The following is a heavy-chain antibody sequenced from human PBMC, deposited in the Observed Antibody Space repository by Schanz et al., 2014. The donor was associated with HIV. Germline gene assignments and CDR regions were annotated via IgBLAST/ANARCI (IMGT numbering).Heavy chain of an antibody. D-gene: IGHD3-10*01. CDR3: ARDQNVISMVRGVMGGVDY. J-gene: IGHJ4*02. V-gene: IGHV1-2*02. CDR1: GYSLTGSL. CDR2: INPSSGGT. Sequence: QVQLVHSGAEGEKPGASAKVSCKASGYSLTGSLMHWGRQAPGQGLEWMGWINPSSGGTNYAQKFQGRVTMTRDTSISTAYMELRRLRSDDTAVYYCARDQNVISMVRGVMGGVDYWGQGTLVTVSS.